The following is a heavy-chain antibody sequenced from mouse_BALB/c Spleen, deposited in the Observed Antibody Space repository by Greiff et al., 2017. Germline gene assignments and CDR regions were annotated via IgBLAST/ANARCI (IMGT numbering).Heavy chain of an antibody. CDR2: ISPNNGGT. CDR1: GYTFTDYT. V-gene: IGHV1-18*01. CDR3: TRWDDYYAMDY. J-gene: IGHJ4*01. Sequence: EVQLQQSGPELVKPGASVKISCKTSGYTFTDYTMHWVRQSPGKSLEWIGGISPNNGGTSYTEKFKGQATLTVDKSSSTAYMELRSLTSEDAAVYCCTRWDDYYAMDYWGQGTSVTVSS. D-gene: IGHD4-1*01.